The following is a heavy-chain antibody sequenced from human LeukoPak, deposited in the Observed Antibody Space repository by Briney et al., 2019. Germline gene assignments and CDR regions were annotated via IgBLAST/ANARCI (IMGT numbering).Heavy chain of an antibody. J-gene: IGHJ4*02. Sequence: GGSLRLSCAASGFTFSSYEMNWVRQAPGKGLEWVSYISSSGSTIYYADSVKGRFTISRDNAKNSLFLQMNSLRAEDTAVYYCARGPYYYDSSGHDYFDYWGQGTLVTVSS. V-gene: IGHV3-48*03. CDR3: ARGPYYYDSSGHDYFDY. D-gene: IGHD3-22*01. CDR2: ISSSGSTI. CDR1: GFTFSSYE.